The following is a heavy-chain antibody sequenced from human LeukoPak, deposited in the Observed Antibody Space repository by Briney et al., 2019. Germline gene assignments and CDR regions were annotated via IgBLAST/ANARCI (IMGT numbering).Heavy chain of an antibody. J-gene: IGHJ4*02. CDR3: AKAHDGLWFGELRKYYFDY. D-gene: IGHD3-10*01. Sequence: PGGSLRLSCAASGFTFSSYAMSWVRQAPGKGLEWVSAISGSGGSTYYADSAKGRFTISRDNSKNTLYLQMNSLRAEDTAVYYCAKAHDGLWFGELRKYYFDYWGQGTLVTVSS. V-gene: IGHV3-23*01. CDR1: GFTFSSYA. CDR2: ISGSGGST.